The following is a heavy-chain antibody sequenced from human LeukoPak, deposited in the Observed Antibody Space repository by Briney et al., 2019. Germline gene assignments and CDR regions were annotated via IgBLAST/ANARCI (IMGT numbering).Heavy chain of an antibody. Sequence: SETLSLTCAVYGGSFSGYYWRWVRQPPGKGLEWIGEISHSGSTNYNPSLKSRVTISVDTSKSQFSLKLTSVTAADTAVYYCARGPKQQLVRGWFDPGAREPSSPSPQ. CDR2: ISHSGST. CDR1: GGSFSGYY. CDR3: ARGPKQQLVRGWFDP. V-gene: IGHV4-34*01. D-gene: IGHD6-13*01. J-gene: IGHJ5*02.